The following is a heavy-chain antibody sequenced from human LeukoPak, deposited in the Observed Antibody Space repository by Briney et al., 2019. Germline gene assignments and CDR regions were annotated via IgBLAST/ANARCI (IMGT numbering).Heavy chain of an antibody. CDR3: ARGQGPSYYDSSGYRNWFDP. Sequence: SETLSLTCTVSGGSISSYYWSWIRQPPGKGLEWIGYIYYSGSTNYNPSLKSRVTIPVDTSKNQFSLKLSSVTAADTAVYYCARGQGPSYYDSSGYRNWFDPWGQGTLVTVSS. J-gene: IGHJ5*02. CDR1: GGSISSYY. V-gene: IGHV4-59*01. D-gene: IGHD3-22*01. CDR2: IYYSGST.